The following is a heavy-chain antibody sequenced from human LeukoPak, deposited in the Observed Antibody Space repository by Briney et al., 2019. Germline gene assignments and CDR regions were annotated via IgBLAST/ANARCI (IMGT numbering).Heavy chain of an antibody. V-gene: IGHV4-38-2*01. CDR1: GYSISSGYY. D-gene: IGHD3-3*01. Sequence: PSETLSLTCAVSGYSISSGYYWGWIRQPPGKGLEWIGSIYHSGSTYYNPSLKIRVTISVDTSKNQFSLKLSSVTAADTAVYYCARLIPGRIFGVVIIVRYFDYWGQGTLVTVSS. J-gene: IGHJ4*02. CDR3: ARLIPGRIFGVVIIVRYFDY. CDR2: IYHSGST.